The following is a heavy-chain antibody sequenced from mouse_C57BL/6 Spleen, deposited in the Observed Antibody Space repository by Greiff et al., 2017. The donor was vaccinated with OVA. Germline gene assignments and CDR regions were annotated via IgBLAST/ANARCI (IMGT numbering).Heavy chain of an antibody. J-gene: IGHJ3*01. CDR2: IYPGDGDT. CDR1: GYAFSSSW. CDR3: ARDGNYVPAWFAY. D-gene: IGHD2-1*01. Sequence: VQLQQSGPELVKPGASVKISCKASGYAFSSSWMNWVKQRPGKGLEWIGRIYPGDGDTNYNGKFKGKATLTADKSSSTAYMQLSSLTSEDSAVYVCARDGNYVPAWFAYWGQGTLVTVSA. V-gene: IGHV1-82*01.